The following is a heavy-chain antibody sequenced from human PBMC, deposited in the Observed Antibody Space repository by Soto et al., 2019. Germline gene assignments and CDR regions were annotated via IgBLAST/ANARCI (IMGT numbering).Heavy chain of an antibody. Sequence: PGGSLRLSCAASGFTFSSYDMHWVRQATGKGLEWVSAIGTAGDTYYPGSVKGRFTISRENAKNSLYLQMNSLRAGDTAVYYCARGEAARFPGYYGMDVWGQGTTVTVSS. J-gene: IGHJ6*02. D-gene: IGHD6-6*01. CDR2: IGTAGDT. CDR1: GFTFSSYD. CDR3: ARGEAARFPGYYGMDV. V-gene: IGHV3-13*01.